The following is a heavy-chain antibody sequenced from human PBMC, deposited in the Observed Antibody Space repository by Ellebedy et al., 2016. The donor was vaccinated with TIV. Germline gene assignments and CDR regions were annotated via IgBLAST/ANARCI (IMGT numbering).Heavy chain of an antibody. J-gene: IGHJ4*02. CDR1: GGSMTNYY. D-gene: IGHD1-1*01. V-gene: IGHV4-59*08. Sequence: MPSETLSLTCTVSGGSMTNYYWSWIRQPPGKGLEWIGNIYYSGSTNYNHSLKSRVTMTVDPSKDQFSLKLHSMTAADTALYYCARLWTGVSTHLDYWGQGTLVTVSS. CDR2: IYYSGST. CDR3: ARLWTGVSTHLDY.